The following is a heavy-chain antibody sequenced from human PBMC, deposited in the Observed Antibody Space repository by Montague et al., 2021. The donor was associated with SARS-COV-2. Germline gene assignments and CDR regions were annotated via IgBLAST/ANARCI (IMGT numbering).Heavy chain of an antibody. Sequence: SETLSLTCTVSGYSTSDGYYWVWIRQPPGKGLEWIGNIFQSGTTYYNPSLERRSTMSVDTSKNQFSLKLSSVTAADTAVYYCAREHWENYYDFWSGTKLASDYPCYGMDVWGQGTTVTVSS. CDR2: IFQSGTT. CDR3: AREHWENYYDFWSGTKLASDYPCYGMDV. J-gene: IGHJ6*02. D-gene: IGHD3-3*01. CDR1: GYSTSDGYY. V-gene: IGHV4-38-2*02.